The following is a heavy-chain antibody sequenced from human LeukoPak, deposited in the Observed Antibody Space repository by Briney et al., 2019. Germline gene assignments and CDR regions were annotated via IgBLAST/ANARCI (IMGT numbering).Heavy chain of an antibody. Sequence: PGGSLRLSCAASGFTFSDYNMRWIRQAPGKGLEWVSSISRSGSTKYYADSVKGRFTISRDNAKNSLFLQMNSLRAEDTAVYYCAKSVFDSSGDPYMDVWGKGTTVTISS. D-gene: IGHD3-22*01. V-gene: IGHV3-11*01. CDR2: ISRSGSTK. CDR1: GFTFSDYN. CDR3: AKSVFDSSGDPYMDV. J-gene: IGHJ6*03.